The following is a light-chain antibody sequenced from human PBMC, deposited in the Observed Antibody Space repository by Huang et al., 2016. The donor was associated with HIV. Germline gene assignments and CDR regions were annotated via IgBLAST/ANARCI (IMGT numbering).Light chain of an antibody. J-gene: IGKJ4*01. Sequence: DVVMTQSPLSLPVTLGQPASISCRSSQSLVHSDGNTYFNWFHQRPGQSPRRLIYKVANRDSGVPDRYSGRGSGTDFTLKISRVEAEDVGVYYCMQGTHWPLTFGGGTKVEIK. CDR2: KVA. CDR3: MQGTHWPLT. V-gene: IGKV2-30*02. CDR1: QSLVHSDGNTY.